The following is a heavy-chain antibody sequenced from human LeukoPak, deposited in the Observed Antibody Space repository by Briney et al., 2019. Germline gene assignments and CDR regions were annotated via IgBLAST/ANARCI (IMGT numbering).Heavy chain of an antibody. V-gene: IGHV1-2*02. CDR1: GYTFTGYY. CDR3: ARGGLVAAAGHWFDP. J-gene: IGHJ5*02. D-gene: IGHD6-13*01. Sequence: ASVKVSCKASGYTFTGYYMRWVRQAPGQGLEWMGWINPNSGGTNYAQKFQGRVTMTRDTSISTAYMELSRLRSDDTAVYYCARGGLVAAAGHWFDPWGQGTLVTVSS. CDR2: INPNSGGT.